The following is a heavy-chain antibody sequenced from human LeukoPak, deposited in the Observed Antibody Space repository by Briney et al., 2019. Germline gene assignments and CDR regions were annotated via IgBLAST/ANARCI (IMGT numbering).Heavy chain of an antibody. V-gene: IGHV3-23*01. Sequence: GGSLRLSCAASGFTFSSYAMSWVRQAPGKGLEWVSAISGAGGSTSYADSVKGRFTISRDNAKNSLYLQMNSLRAEDTAVYYCARGTTVTVDYWGQGTLVTVSS. CDR2: ISGAGGST. CDR3: ARGTTVTVDY. J-gene: IGHJ4*02. D-gene: IGHD4-17*01. CDR1: GFTFSSYA.